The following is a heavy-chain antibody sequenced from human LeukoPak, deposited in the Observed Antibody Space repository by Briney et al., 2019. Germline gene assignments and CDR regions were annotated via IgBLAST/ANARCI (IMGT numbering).Heavy chain of an antibody. D-gene: IGHD3-22*01. CDR1: GFTFSSYS. V-gene: IGHV3-48*04. Sequence: GGSLRLSCAASGFTFSSYSMNWVRQAPGKGLEWVSYISSSSSTIYYADSVKGRFTISRDNAKNSLYLQMNSLRAEDTAVYYCARELVVYYYDSSGYYSGYYGMDVWGQGTTVTVSS. J-gene: IGHJ6*02. CDR2: ISSSSSTI. CDR3: ARELVVYYYDSSGYYSGYYGMDV.